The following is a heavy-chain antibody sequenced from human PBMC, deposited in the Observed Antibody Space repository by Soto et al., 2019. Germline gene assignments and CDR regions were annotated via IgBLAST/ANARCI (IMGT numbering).Heavy chain of an antibody. D-gene: IGHD3-10*01. J-gene: IGHJ4*02. Sequence: GGSLRLSCAASGFTFSNYAMTWVRQAPGKGLEWVSGISGSGGSTYYADSVKGRFTISRDNAKDTLYLQMNSLRVEDTAVYYCAKTSYGSGSYRVDYWGQGTLVTVSS. CDR3: AKTSYGSGSYRVDY. V-gene: IGHV3-23*01. CDR2: ISGSGGST. CDR1: GFTFSNYA.